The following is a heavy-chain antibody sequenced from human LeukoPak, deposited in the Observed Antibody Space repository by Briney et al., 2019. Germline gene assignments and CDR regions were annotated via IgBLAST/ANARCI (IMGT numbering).Heavy chain of an antibody. D-gene: IGHD4-17*01. CDR1: GFTFSSYE. V-gene: IGHV3-48*03. CDR2: ISSSGSTI. CDR3: ARDLGDHEGY. Sequence: GGSLRLSCAASGFTFSSYEMNWVRQAPGKGLEWVSYISSSGSTIYYADSVKGRFTISRDNDKNSLYLQMNSLRAEDTAVYYCARDLGDHEGYWGQGTLVTVSS. J-gene: IGHJ4*02.